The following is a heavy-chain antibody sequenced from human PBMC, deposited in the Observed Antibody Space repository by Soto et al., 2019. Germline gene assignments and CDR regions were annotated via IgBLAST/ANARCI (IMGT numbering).Heavy chain of an antibody. CDR3: ARGRFYYYGMDV. J-gene: IGHJ6*02. CDR2: IYYSGST. Sequence: SETLSLTCTVSGGSTSSYYWSWIRQPPGKGLEWIGYIYYSGSTNYNPSLKSRVTISVDTSKNQFSLKLSSVTAADTAVYYCARGRFYYYGMDVWGQGTTVTVSS. CDR1: GGSTSSYY. V-gene: IGHV4-59*01.